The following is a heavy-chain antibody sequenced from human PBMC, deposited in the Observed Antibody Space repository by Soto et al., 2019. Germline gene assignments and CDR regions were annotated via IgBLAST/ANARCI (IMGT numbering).Heavy chain of an antibody. V-gene: IGHV3-30-3*01. CDR1: GFTFSSYA. Sequence: QVQLVESGGGVVQPGRSLRLSCAASGFTFSSYAMYWVRQAPGEGLEWVAVISYDGSNKYYADSVKGRFTISRDHSKNTLYLQMNSLSAEDTAVYYCARDFGSLGATIDYWGQGTLVTVSS. J-gene: IGHJ4*02. CDR2: ISYDGSNK. D-gene: IGHD1-26*01. CDR3: ARDFGSLGATIDY.